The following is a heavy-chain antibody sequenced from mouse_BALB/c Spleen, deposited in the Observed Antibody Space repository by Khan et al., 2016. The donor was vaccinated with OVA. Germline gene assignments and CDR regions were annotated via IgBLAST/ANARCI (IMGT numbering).Heavy chain of an antibody. CDR3: ARRDLSGIFAY. D-gene: IGHD1-1*02. V-gene: IGHV1-7*01. CDR2: IDPSTGYT. Sequence: VELVESGAELAKPGASVKMSCKASGYTFTAYWIYWVKQRPGQGLEWIGYIDPSTGYTEYNQKFKDKVTLTTDKASSTAYMQMSSLTSEDSTVYYCARRDLSGIFAYWGQGTLVTVSA. CDR1: GYTFTAYW. J-gene: IGHJ3*01.